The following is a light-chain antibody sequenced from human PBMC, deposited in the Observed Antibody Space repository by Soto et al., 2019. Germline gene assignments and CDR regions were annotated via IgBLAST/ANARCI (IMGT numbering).Light chain of an antibody. CDR1: SSDIGGYDY. J-gene: IGLJ2*01. V-gene: IGLV2-14*01. CDR2: DVN. CDR3: TSYASGSSHVV. Sequence: QSALTQPASVSGSPGQSITLSCTGTSSDIGGYDYVSWYQRHPGKAPKLIIYDVNNRHSGVSNRFSGSKSGNTASLTISGLQAEDEADYYCTSYASGSSHVVFGGGTQLTV.